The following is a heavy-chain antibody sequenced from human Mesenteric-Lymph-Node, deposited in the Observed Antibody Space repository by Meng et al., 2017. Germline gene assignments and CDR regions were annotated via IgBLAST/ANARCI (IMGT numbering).Heavy chain of an antibody. CDR1: GFTFSSFV. V-gene: IGHV3-7*01. CDR2: MKQDGSNI. D-gene: IGHD2-8*01. Sequence: GGSLRLSCAVSGFTFSSFVMTWVRQAPGKGLEWVASMKQDGSNIFYVDSVKGRFTISRDNAKNSLFLQMNSLRAEDTALYYCVRGAVFVHRDWGQGTQVTVSS. J-gene: IGHJ4*02. CDR3: VRGAVFVHRD.